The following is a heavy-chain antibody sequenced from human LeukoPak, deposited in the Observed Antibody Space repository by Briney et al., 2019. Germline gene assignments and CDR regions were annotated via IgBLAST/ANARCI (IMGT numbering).Heavy chain of an antibody. CDR2: IYYSGST. CDR1: GDSISSYY. J-gene: IGHJ6*03. Sequence: SETLSLTCSVSGDSISSYYWSWIRQPPGKGLEWIGYIYYSGSTDYNPSLKSRVTISVDTSKNRFSLKLSSVTAADTAVYYCARVGRGSGSYYYYYYMDVWGKGTTVTISS. D-gene: IGHD3-10*01. V-gene: IGHV4-59*01. CDR3: ARVGRGSGSYYYYYYMDV.